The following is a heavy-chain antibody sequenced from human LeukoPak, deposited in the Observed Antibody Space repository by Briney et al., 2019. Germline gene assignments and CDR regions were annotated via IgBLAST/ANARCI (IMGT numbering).Heavy chain of an antibody. CDR1: GYTFTSYG. D-gene: IGHD2-21*02. CDR3: ARDSYCGGDCYSRDYYYYGMDV. CDR2: ISAYNGNT. Sequence: ASVKVSCKASGYTFTSYGIRWVRQAPGQGGEWMGWISAYNGNTHYQHKLQGRVTMTTDTSTSTVYMELRSLRSDDTAVYCCARDSYCGGDCYSRDYYYYGMDVWGQGTTVTVSS. J-gene: IGHJ6*02. V-gene: IGHV1-18*01.